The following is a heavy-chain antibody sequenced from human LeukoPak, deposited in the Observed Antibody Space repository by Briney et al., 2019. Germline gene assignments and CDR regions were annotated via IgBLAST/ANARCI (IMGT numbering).Heavy chain of an antibody. V-gene: IGHV4-59*08. J-gene: IGHJ5*01. D-gene: IGHD6-13*01. CDR1: GGSISSYY. CDR3: ARQLRATGTLDS. CDR2: IYYSGST. Sequence: SETLSLTCTVSGGSISSYYWSWIRQPPGKGLEWIGYIYYSGSTNYNPSLKSRVTISLDTSKNQFSLKLSSVTAADTAVYYCARQLRATGTLDSWGQGTLVTVSS.